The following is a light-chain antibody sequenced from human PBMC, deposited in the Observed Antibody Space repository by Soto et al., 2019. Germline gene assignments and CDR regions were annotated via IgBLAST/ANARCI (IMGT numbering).Light chain of an antibody. CDR3: QQSYSTPYT. CDR1: QSIRNY. CDR2: VAS. Sequence: DIQMTQSPSSLSASVGDRVIITCRASQSIRNYVHWYQQKPGKAPKFLIYVASTLQSGVPSRFSGSGSGTDFTLTIISLQPEDFATYYCQQSYSTPYTFGPGTKLEIK. J-gene: IGKJ2*01. V-gene: IGKV1-39*01.